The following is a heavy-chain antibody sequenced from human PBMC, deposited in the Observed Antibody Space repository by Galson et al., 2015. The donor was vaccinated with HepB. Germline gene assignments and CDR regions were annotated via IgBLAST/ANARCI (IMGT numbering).Heavy chain of an antibody. CDR2: IYHSGST. D-gene: IGHD2-2*01. Sequence: ETLSLTCTVSGYSISSGYYWGWIRQPPGKGLEWIGSIYHSGSTYYNPSLKSRVTISVDTSKNQFSLKLSSVTAADTAVYYCATWPAPLDIVVVPAVKTYWGQGTLVTVSS. CDR1: GYSISSGYY. J-gene: IGHJ4*02. V-gene: IGHV4-38-2*02. CDR3: ATWPAPLDIVVVPAVKTY.